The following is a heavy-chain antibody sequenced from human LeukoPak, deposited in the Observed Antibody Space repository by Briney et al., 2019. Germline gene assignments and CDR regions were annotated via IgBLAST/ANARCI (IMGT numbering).Heavy chain of an antibody. D-gene: IGHD3-3*01. CDR2: INHSGST. Sequence: PSETLSLTCAVYGVSFSGYYWSWIRQPPGKGLEWIGEINHSGSTNYNPSLKSRVTISVDTSKNQFSLKLSSVTAADTAVYYCARTHFWSGYFDYWGQGTLVTVSS. J-gene: IGHJ4*02. V-gene: IGHV4-34*01. CDR3: ARTHFWSGYFDY. CDR1: GVSFSGYY.